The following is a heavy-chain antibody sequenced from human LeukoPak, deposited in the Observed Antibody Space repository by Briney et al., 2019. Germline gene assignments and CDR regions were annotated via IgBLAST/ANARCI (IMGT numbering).Heavy chain of an antibody. CDR2: ISGSGGST. Sequence: GGSLRLSCAASGFTVSSNYMSWVRQAPGKGLEWVSAISGSGGSTYYADSVKGRFTISRDNSKNTLYLQMNSLRAEDTAVYYCAKGDVGALKDFDYWGQGTLVTVSS. CDR1: GFTVSSNY. J-gene: IGHJ4*02. D-gene: IGHD1-26*01. V-gene: IGHV3-23*01. CDR3: AKGDVGALKDFDY.